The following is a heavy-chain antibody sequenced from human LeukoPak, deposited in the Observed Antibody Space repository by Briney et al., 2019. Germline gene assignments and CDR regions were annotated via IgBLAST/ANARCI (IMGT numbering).Heavy chain of an antibody. CDR2: VYQSGIT. J-gene: IGHJ4*02. D-gene: IGHD4-11*01. V-gene: IGHV4-38-2*01. Sequence: SETLSLTCAVSGYSISSGYYWGWIRQPPGKGLEWIGNVYQSGITYYNASLKSRVTISVDTSKNQFSLKLNSVTAADTAVYYCVRRYSNSYFDYRGQGTLVTVSS. CDR1: GYSISSGYY. CDR3: VRRYSNSYFDY.